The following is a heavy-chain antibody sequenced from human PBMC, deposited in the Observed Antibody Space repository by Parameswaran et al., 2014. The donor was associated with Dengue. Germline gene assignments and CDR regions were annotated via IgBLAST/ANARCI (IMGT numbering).Heavy chain of an antibody. CDR3: AHRRYDFWSGPNDAFDI. D-gene: IGHD3-3*01. V-gene: IGHV2-5*02. CDR2: IYWDDDK. J-gene: IGHJ3*02. Sequence: PGKALEWLALIYWDDDKRYSPSLKSRLTITKDTSKNQVVLTMTNMDPVDTATYYCAHRRYDFWSGPNDAFDIWGQGTMVTVSS.